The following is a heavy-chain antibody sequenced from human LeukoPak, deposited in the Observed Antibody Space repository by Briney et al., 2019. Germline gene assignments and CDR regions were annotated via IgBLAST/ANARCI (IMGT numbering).Heavy chain of an antibody. D-gene: IGHD3-9*01. Sequence: QPGRSLRLSCAASGFTFSSYGMHWVRQAPGKGLEWVAVISYDGSNKYYADSVKGRFTISRDNSKNTLYLQMNSLRVEDTAVYYCARAPLLYFDWCYFDYWGQGTLVTVSS. CDR1: GFTFSSYG. V-gene: IGHV3-30*03. CDR3: ARAPLLYFDWCYFDY. J-gene: IGHJ4*02. CDR2: ISYDGSNK.